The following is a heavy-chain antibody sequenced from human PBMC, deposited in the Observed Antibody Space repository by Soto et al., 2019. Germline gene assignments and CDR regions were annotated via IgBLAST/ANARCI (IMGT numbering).Heavy chain of an antibody. CDR1: GFTFISYA. CDR3: ARALHIVVVVAATGWFDP. Sequence: WGSLRLSCAASGFTFISYAIHFFRHSPFKWLEWVAVISYDGSNKYYADSVKGRFTISRDNSKNTLYLQMNSLRAEDTAVYYCARALHIVVVVAATGWFDPWGQGTLVTVSS. CDR2: ISYDGSNK. J-gene: IGHJ5*02. D-gene: IGHD2-15*01. V-gene: IGHV3-30-3*01.